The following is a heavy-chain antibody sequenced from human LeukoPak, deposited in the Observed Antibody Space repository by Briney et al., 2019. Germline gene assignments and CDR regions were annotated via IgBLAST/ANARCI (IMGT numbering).Heavy chain of an antibody. V-gene: IGHV4-61*02. CDR2: IYTSGST. D-gene: IGHD3-10*01. CDR3: ARARGFRFDWFDP. CDR1: GGSISSGSYY. Sequence: PSETLSLTGTVSGGSISSGSYYWSWIRQPAGKGLEWIGRIYTSGSTNYNPSLKSRVTISVDTSKNQFSLKLSSVTAADTAVYYCARARGFRFDWFDPWGQGTLVTVSS. J-gene: IGHJ5*02.